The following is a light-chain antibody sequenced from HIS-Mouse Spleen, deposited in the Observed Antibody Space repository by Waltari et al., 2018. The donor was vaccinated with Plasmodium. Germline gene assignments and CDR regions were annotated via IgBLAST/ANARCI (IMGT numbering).Light chain of an antibody. J-gene: IGLJ3*02. CDR2: EDS. CDR3: YSTDSSGNHRV. Sequence: SYELTQPPSVSVSPGQTARITCSGDALPKKYAYWYQQKSGQDPVLGIYEDSKRPSGIPEGVAGSSSGRMATLTISGAQVEDEADYYCYSTDSSGNHRVFGGGTKLTVL. CDR1: ALPKKY. V-gene: IGLV3-10*01.